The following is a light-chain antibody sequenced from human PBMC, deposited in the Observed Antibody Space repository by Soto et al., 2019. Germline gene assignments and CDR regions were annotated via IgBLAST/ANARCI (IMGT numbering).Light chain of an antibody. V-gene: IGKV3-11*01. J-gene: IGKJ5*01. CDR1: QTFSSH. Sequence: EIVLTQSPATLSLSPGERATLSCRASQTFSSHLAWYQQKPVQAPMLLIYDASKRSTGIPPRFSARGSRTDFTLTISSLEPVDFAVYYCEQRSNWPPVTSFGQGTRLEIK. CDR3: EQRSNWPPVTS. CDR2: DAS.